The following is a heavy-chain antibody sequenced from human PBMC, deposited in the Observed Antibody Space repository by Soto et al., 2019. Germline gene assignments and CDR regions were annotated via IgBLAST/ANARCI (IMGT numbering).Heavy chain of an antibody. CDR3: ARHDVRPYNWFDP. J-gene: IGHJ5*02. CDR2: IYYSGST. Sequence: PSETLSLTCTVSGGSISSSSYYWGWIRQPPGKGLEWIGSIYYSGSTYYNPSLKSRVTISVDTSKNQFSLKLSSVTAADTAVYYCARHDVRPYNWFDPWGQGTLVTVSS. V-gene: IGHV4-39*01. CDR1: GGSISSSSYY.